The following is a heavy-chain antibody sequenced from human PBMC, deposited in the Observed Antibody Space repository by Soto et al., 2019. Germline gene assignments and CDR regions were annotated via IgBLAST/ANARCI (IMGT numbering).Heavy chain of an antibody. D-gene: IGHD3-10*01. CDR1: GDSVSSNSAA. Sequence: SQTLSLTCAISGDSVSSNSAAWNWIRQSPSRGLEWLGRTYYRSKWYNDYAVSVKSRITINPDTSKNQFSLQLNSVTPEDTAVYYCERGGSNGAPASAAFDIWGQGTMVTVSS. CDR2: TYYRSKWYN. CDR3: ERGGSNGAPASAAFDI. V-gene: IGHV6-1*01. J-gene: IGHJ3*02.